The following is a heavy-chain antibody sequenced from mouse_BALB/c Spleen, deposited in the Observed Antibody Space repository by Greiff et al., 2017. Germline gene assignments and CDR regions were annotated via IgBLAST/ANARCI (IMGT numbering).Heavy chain of an antibody. CDR3: ARQGYDAMDY. CDR1: GFTFSSYT. J-gene: IGHJ4*01. Sequence: EVMLVESGGGLVKPGGSLKLSCAASGFTFSSYTMSWVRQTPEKRLEWVAYISNGGGSTYYPDTVKGRFTISRDNAKNTLYLQMSSLKSEDTAMYYCARQGYDAMDYWGQGTSVTVSS. CDR2: ISNGGGST. V-gene: IGHV5-12-2*01.